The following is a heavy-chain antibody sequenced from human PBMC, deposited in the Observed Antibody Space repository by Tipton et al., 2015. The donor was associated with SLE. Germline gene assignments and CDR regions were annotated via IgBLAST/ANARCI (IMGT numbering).Heavy chain of an antibody. CDR1: GGSFSGYD. V-gene: IGHV4-31*11. Sequence: TLSLTCAVYGGSFSGYDWSWIRQYPGKGLEWIGYIYYSGSTYYNPSLQSRVTISSDTSKNQFSLELNSVTAADTAVYFCARFEGGYSGYFFDYWGQGTLVTVSS. CDR2: IYYSGST. CDR3: ARFEGGYSGYFFDY. D-gene: IGHD5-12*01. J-gene: IGHJ4*02.